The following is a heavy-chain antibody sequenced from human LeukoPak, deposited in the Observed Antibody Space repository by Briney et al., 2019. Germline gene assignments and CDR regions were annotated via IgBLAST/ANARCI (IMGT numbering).Heavy chain of an antibody. V-gene: IGHV1-69*06. CDR2: IIPIFGTA. Sequence: GASVKVSRKASGGTFSSYAISWVRQAPGQGLEWMGGIIPIFGTANYAQKFQGRVTITADKSTSTAYMELSILRPEATAADFFSRGGRRDTAMVTLPDYWGQGTLVTVSS. CDR3: SRGGRRDTAMVTLPDY. CDR1: GGTFSSYA. J-gene: IGHJ4*02. D-gene: IGHD5-18*01.